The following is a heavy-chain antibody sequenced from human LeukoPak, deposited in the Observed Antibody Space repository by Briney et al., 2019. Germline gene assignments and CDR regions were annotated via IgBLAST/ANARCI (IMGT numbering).Heavy chain of an antibody. D-gene: IGHD3-3*01. V-gene: IGHV4-31*01. CDR3: ARENFWPPKYHYGMEA. J-gene: IGHJ6*02. CDR1: GGSIRSAAYY. Sequence: SETLCLTCTVSGGSIRSAAYYWSWIRQPPGKGLEWIGYIYYSGSTYYNPSLKSQVTISVDTSKNQFSLKLSSVTAADTAVYYCARENFWPPKYHYGMEAWGQGTTVTVSS. CDR2: IYYSGST.